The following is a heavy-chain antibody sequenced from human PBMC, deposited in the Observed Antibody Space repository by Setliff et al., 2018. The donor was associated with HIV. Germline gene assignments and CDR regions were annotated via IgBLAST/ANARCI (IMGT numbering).Heavy chain of an antibody. CDR1: GGSISSETFS. J-gene: IGHJ4*02. CDR2: TYSSGST. Sequence: SETLSLTCTVSGGSISSETFSWTWIRQPAGKGLEWIGQTYSSGSTKCNPSLKSRVTISVDTSKNQFSLTLSSVTAADTAMYYCATYAGNGGGKGYWGQGTLVTVSS. D-gene: IGHD2-21*01. V-gene: IGHV4-61*09. CDR3: ATYAGNGGGKGY.